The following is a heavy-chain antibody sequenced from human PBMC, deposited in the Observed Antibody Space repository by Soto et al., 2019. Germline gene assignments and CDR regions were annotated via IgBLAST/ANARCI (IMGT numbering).Heavy chain of an antibody. V-gene: IGHV4-30-2*01. CDR1: GGSISSGGYS. D-gene: IGHD1-26*01. CDR3: ARGVVGATNYWYFDL. CDR2: IYHSGST. J-gene: IGHJ2*01. Sequence: QLQLQESGSGLVKPSQTLSLTCAVSGGSISSGGYSWSWIRQPPGKGLEWIGYIYHSGSTYYNPSLKSRVTISVDRSKNQFSLKLSSVTAADTAAYYCARGVVGATNYWYFDLWGRGTLVTVSS.